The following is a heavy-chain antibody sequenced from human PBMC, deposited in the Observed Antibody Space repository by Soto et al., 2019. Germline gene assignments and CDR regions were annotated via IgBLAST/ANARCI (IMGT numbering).Heavy chain of an antibody. V-gene: IGHV3-23*01. Sequence: GGSLRLSCAASGFTFSSYVVSWVRQAPGKGLEWVSAISGSGGSTYYADSVKGRFTISRDNSKNTLYLQMNSLRAEDTAVYYCARPTTVIYFDYWGQGPLVTVPS. D-gene: IGHD4-17*01. CDR3: ARPTTVIYFDY. CDR1: GFTFSSYV. J-gene: IGHJ4*02. CDR2: ISGSGGST.